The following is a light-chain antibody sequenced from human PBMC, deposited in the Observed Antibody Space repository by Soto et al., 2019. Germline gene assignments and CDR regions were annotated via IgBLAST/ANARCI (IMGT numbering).Light chain of an antibody. CDR2: KVS. V-gene: IGKV2-30*01. CDR1: QSLVYSDGNTY. Sequence: DTVMTQSPLSLPVTLGQPASISCRSSQSLVYSDGNTYLNWFQQRPGQSPRRLIYKVSNRDSGVPDRLSGSGSGTEFTLKISRVAAEDVGVYYCMQGTHWTRTFGQGTKVDIX. J-gene: IGKJ1*01. CDR3: MQGTHWTRT.